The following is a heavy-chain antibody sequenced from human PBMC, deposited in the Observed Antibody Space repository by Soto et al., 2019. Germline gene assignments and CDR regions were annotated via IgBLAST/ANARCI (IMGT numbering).Heavy chain of an antibody. Sequence: QVQLQESGPGLVKPSQTLSLTCTVSGGSISSSGFYWSWIRQHPGKGLEWIGYSYYSGSTYYNPSLKSRVTISVDTSKHQFSLKLSSVTAADTAVYYCARSAAGTWVYFDFWGQGTLVTVSS. CDR1: GGSISSSGFY. CDR2: SYYSGST. CDR3: ARSAAGTWVYFDF. J-gene: IGHJ4*02. V-gene: IGHV4-31*03. D-gene: IGHD6-13*01.